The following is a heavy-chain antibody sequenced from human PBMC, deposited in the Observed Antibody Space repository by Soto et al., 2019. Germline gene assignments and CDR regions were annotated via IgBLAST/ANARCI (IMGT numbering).Heavy chain of an antibody. D-gene: IGHD4-17*01. CDR3: ARAGTVTDYYYMDV. CDR2: IFPGDSDT. CDR1: AYNFINYW. Sequence: HGESLKISCKGSAYNFINYWIAWVRQTPGKGLEWMGVIFPGDSDTRYSPSFQGQVTISVDKSISTAYLQWGSLKASDTAIYYCARAGTVTDYYYMDVWGRGATVTVSS. J-gene: IGHJ6*03. V-gene: IGHV5-51*01.